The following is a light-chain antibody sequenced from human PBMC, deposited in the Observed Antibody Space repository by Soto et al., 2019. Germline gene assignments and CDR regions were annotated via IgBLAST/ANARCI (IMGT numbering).Light chain of an antibody. CDR1: SGDVGGYNY. CDR2: DVS. J-gene: IGLJ1*01. Sequence: QRVLTHPRSVSGFPGQSVTITCTRTSGDVGGYNYASWYQEHPGKAPKLMIYDVSKLPSWVPDCMSGSNPANQAPVPISGLQAVDEADYYCCSYPGSYTCYVLGSGTKF. V-gene: IGLV2-11*01. CDR3: CSYPGSYTCYV.